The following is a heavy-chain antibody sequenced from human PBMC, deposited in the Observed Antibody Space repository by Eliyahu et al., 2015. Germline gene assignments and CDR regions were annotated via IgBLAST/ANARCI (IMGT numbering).Heavy chain of an antibody. CDR3: ATRYYYDSSGYYYPSVLYYFDY. V-gene: IGHV1-69*01. D-gene: IGHD3-22*01. Sequence: QVQLVQSGAEVKKPGSSVXVSCKASGGTFSSYAISWVRQAPGQGLEWMGGIIPIFGXANYAQKFQGRVTITADESTSTAYMELSSLRSEDTAVYYCATRYYYDSSGYYYPSVLYYFDYWGQGTLVTVSS. J-gene: IGHJ4*02. CDR2: IIPIFGXA. CDR1: GGTFSSYA.